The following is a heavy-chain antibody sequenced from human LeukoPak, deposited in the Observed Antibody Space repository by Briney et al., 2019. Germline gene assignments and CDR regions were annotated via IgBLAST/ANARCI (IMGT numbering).Heavy chain of an antibody. CDR3: AKGLHSSSWNDAFDI. D-gene: IGHD6-13*01. CDR2: ISNSDNTI. Sequence: GGSLRLSCAASGFTFSSYEMNWVRQAPGKGLEWVSYISNSDNTIYYADSVKGRFTISGDNSQNTLYLQMNSLRVEDTAMYYCAKGLHSSSWNDAFDIWGQGTVVTVSS. V-gene: IGHV3-48*03. J-gene: IGHJ3*02. CDR1: GFTFSSYE.